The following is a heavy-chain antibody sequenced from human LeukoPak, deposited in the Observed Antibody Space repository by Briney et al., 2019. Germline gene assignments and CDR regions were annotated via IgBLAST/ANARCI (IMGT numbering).Heavy chain of an antibody. V-gene: IGHV1-8*01. D-gene: IGHD3-16*02. CDR1: GYTFTSYD. Sequence: ASVKVSCKASGYTFTSYDINWVRQATGQGLEWMGWMNPNSGNTGYAQKFQGRVTMTRNTSISTAYMELSSLRSEDTAVYYCARLSGRGRGGLANPFDSWGQGTLVTVSS. CDR3: ARLSGRGRGGLANPFDS. J-gene: IGHJ5*01. CDR2: MNPNSGNT.